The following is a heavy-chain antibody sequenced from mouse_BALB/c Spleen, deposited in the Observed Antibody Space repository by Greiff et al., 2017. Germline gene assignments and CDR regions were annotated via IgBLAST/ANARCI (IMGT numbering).Heavy chain of an antibody. J-gene: IGHJ2*01. D-gene: IGHD2-2*01. V-gene: IGHV1S56*01. CDR2: IYPGNVNT. CDR3: ARGGGYPDY. CDR1: GYTFTSYY. Sequence: QVQLQQSGPELVKPGASVRISCKASGYTFTSYYIHWVKQRPGQGLEWIGWIYPGNVNTKYNEKFKGKATLTADKSSSTAYMQLSSLTSEDSAVYFCARGGGYPDYWGQGTTLTVSS.